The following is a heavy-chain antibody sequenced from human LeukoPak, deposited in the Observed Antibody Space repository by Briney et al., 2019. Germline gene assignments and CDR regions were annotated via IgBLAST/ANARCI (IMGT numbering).Heavy chain of an antibody. CDR3: AKSCRAYSYGYFDS. CDR1: GFTFSSYA. J-gene: IGHJ4*02. Sequence: GGSLRLSCEASGFTFSSYALTWVRQAPGKGLEWVSAVSGPDDSTYYADSVKGRFSIYRDNSKNTLYLQMSSLRPDDTAVYYCAKSCRAYSYGYFDSWGPGTLVAVSS. D-gene: IGHD5-18*01. V-gene: IGHV3-23*01. CDR2: VSGPDDST.